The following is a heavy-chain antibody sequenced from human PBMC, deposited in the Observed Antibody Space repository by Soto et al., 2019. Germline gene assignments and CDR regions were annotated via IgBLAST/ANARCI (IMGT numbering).Heavy chain of an antibody. CDR2: IYYSGST. J-gene: IGHJ5*02. CDR3: ARAGLEWSYNWFDP. V-gene: IGHV4-30-4*01. Sequence: SETLSLTCTVSGGSISSGDYYWSWIRQPPGKGLEWIGYIYYSGSTYYNPSLKSRVTISVDTSKNQFSLKLSSVTAADTAVYYCARAGLEWSYNWFDPWGQGTLVTVSS. CDR1: GGSISSGDYY. D-gene: IGHD3-3*01.